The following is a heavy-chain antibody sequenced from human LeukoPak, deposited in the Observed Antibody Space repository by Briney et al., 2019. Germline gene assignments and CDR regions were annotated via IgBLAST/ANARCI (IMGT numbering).Heavy chain of an antibody. CDR3: TTDRTYSRFDH. J-gene: IGHJ4*02. Sequence: PGGSLRLSCAGSGFTFSDPWMSWVRQAPGKGLEWIGRIKSKTDGGTTDLAATVKGRFTISRDDSKNTLYLQMNSLRTEDTAVYYCTTDRTYSRFDHWGEGTLVTVSS. D-gene: IGHD2-15*01. V-gene: IGHV3-15*01. CDR1: GFTFSDPW. CDR2: IKSKTDGGTT.